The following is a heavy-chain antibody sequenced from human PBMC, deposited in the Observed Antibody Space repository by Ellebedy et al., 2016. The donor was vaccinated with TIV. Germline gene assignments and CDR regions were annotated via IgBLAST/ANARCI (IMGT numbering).Heavy chain of an antibody. J-gene: IGHJ4*02. CDR3: ARYGNLGY. Sequence: GESLKISCAASGFTFSSNWMSWVRPAPGKGLELVAKIKEDGSLKYYVDAVKGRFAISRDNAKNSLYLQMKSLRAEDTAVYYCARYGNLGYWGQGTLVTVSS. CDR2: IKEDGSLK. D-gene: IGHD1-1*01. V-gene: IGHV3-7*03. CDR1: GFTFSSNW.